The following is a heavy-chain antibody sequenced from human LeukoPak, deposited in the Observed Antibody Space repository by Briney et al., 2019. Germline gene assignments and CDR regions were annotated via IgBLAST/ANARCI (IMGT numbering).Heavy chain of an antibody. V-gene: IGHV3-23*01. D-gene: IGHD2-15*01. CDR1: GFTFSSYA. J-gene: IGHJ6*02. CDR3: AKYCSGGSCYGPDPFRRTDYYYGMDV. CDR2: ISGSGGST. Sequence: GGSLRLSCAASGFTFSSYAMSWVRQAPGKGLEWVSAISGSGGSTYYADSVKGWFTISRDNSKNTLYLQMNSLRAEDTAVYYCAKYCSGGSCYGPDPFRRTDYYYGMDVWGQGTTVTVSS.